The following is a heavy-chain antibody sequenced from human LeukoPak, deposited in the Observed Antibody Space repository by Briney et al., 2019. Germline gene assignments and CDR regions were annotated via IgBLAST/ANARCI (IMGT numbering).Heavy chain of an antibody. CDR3: ARGRGADYGGNSGYFDY. CDR1: GFTFSSYS. J-gene: IGHJ4*02. V-gene: IGHV3-30*03. D-gene: IGHD4-23*01. CDR2: ISYDGSNK. Sequence: GGSLRLSCAASGFTFSSYSMNWVRQAPGKGLEWVAVISYDGSNKYYADSVKGRFTISRDNSKNTLYLQMNSLRAEDMAVYYCARGRGADYGGNSGYFDYWGQGTLVTVSS.